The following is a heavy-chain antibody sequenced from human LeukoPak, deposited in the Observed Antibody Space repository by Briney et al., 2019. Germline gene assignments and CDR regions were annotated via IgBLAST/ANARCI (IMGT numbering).Heavy chain of an antibody. V-gene: IGHV1-2*02. CDR3: ARDLYDFWSGSDY. Sequence: ASVKVSCKASGYTFTGYYTHWVRQAPGQGLEWMGWISPNSGDTNYAQNFQGRVTMTRDTSISTAYMELSRLRSDDTAVYYCARDLYDFWSGSDYWGQGILVTVSS. D-gene: IGHD3-3*01. J-gene: IGHJ4*02. CDR1: GYTFTGYY. CDR2: ISPNSGDT.